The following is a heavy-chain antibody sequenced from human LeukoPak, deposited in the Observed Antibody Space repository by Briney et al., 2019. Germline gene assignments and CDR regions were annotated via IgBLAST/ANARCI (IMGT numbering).Heavy chain of an antibody. CDR3: ARGYCSSTSCYVGYYYYYMDV. CDR1: GYTFTGYY. V-gene: IGHV1-8*02. J-gene: IGHJ6*03. Sequence: EASVKVSCKASGYTFTGYYMHWVRQAPGQGLEWMGWMNPNSGNTGYAQKFQGRVTMTRNTSISTAYMELSSLRSEDTAVYYCARGYCSSTSCYVGYYYYYMDVWGKGTTVTISS. D-gene: IGHD2-2*01. CDR2: MNPNSGNT.